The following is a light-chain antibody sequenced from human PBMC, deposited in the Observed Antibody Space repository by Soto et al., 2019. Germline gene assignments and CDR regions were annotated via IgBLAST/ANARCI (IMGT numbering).Light chain of an antibody. CDR2: GAS. CDR3: KQYSNWPPWT. Sequence: IVMTQSPATLSVSPGQRATLSCRASQSVSTNLAWYQQKPGQAPSLLIYGASTRATGIPPRFSGSGSGTEFTLTIIGLQSDDFAVDYCKQYSNWPPWTFGQGTRVDFK. CDR1: QSVSTN. J-gene: IGKJ1*01. V-gene: IGKV3D-15*01.